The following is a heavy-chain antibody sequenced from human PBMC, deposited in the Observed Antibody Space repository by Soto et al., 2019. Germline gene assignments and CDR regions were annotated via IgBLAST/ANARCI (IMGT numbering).Heavy chain of an antibody. CDR2: ISGSGVTT. CDR3: AKMAYFGDPPGGDS. J-gene: IGHJ4*02. D-gene: IGHD3-10*01. V-gene: IGHV3-23*01. CDR1: GFTFSSSA. Sequence: EVQLLESGGGLVQPGGSLRLSCAVSGFTFSSSAMSWVRQAPGKGLEWVSIISGSGVTTYYADSVEGRSTISRDNSKNTLHLQLTSLGAEYPAVYYCAKMAYFGDPPGGDSWGQGTLVTVSS.